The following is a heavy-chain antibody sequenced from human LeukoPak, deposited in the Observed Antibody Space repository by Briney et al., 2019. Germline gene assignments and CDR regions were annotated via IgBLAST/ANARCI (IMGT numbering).Heavy chain of an antibody. Sequence: SETLSLTCAVYGGSFSGYYWNWIRQPPGKGLEWIGEINHSGSTNYNPSLKSRVTISVDTSKNQFSLKLSSVTAADTAVYYCARTTGYCWFDPWGQGTLVTVSS. D-gene: IGHD3-9*01. CDR2: INHSGST. V-gene: IGHV4-34*01. J-gene: IGHJ5*02. CDR1: GGSFSGYY. CDR3: ARTTGYCWFDP.